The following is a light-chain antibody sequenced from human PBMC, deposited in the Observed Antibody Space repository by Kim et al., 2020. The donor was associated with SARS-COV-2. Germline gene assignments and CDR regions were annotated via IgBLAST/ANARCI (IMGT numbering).Light chain of an antibody. Sequence: DVQMTQSPSSLSTSAGDRVTITCRASQSISSHLNWYQQKPGKAPQLLIYAASNLQSGVPSRFSGSGYGTDFTLTISSLQPEDFATYYCQQGYSSPQITFGQGTRLEIK. V-gene: IGKV1-39*01. CDR2: AAS. CDR1: QSISSH. J-gene: IGKJ5*01. CDR3: QQGYSSPQIT.